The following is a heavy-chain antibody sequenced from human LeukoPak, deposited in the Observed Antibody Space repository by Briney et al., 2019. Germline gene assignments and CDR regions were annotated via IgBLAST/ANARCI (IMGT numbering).Heavy chain of an antibody. V-gene: IGHV4-59*12. J-gene: IGHJ5*02. D-gene: IGHD3-10*01. CDR3: ARAGPFGNWFDP. CDR1: GGSISSYY. CDR2: IYYSGSN. Sequence: SETLSLTCTVSGGSISSYYWSWIRQPPGKGLEWIGYIYYSGSNYYNPSLKSRITISVDTSKNHFFLKLSSVTAADTAVYYCARAGPFGNWFDPWGQGTLVTVSS.